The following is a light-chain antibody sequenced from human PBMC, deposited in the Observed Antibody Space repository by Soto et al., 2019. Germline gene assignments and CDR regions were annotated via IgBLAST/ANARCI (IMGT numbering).Light chain of an antibody. Sequence: EVVMTQSPGTLSVSTGEGATLSCRASHSVDSNLAWYQQKPGQAPRLLMYGAATRPSGIPDRFSDSGSGTEFTLTISSLQSEDFAVYYCQQYDSWPLTFGGGTKVEIK. V-gene: IGKV3D-15*01. CDR3: QQYDSWPLT. CDR2: GAA. CDR1: HSVDSN. J-gene: IGKJ4*01.